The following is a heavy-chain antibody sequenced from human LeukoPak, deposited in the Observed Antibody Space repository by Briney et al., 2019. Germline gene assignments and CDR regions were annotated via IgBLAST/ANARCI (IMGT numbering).Heavy chain of an antibody. CDR2: IIPIFGTA. V-gene: IGHV1-69*13. CDR3: AKDVKAGSGDYYFDY. J-gene: IGHJ4*02. CDR1: GGTFSSYA. D-gene: IGHD3-3*01. Sequence: ASVKVSCKASGGTFSSYAISWVRQAPGQGLEWMGGIIPIFGTANYAQKFQGRVTITADESTSTAYMELSSLRSEDTAVYYCAKDVKAGSGDYYFDYWGQGTLVTVSS.